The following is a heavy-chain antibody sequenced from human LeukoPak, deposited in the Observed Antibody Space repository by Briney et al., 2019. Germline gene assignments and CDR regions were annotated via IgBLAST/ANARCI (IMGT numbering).Heavy chain of an antibody. CDR1: GFTFSDYY. CDR3: ARGPDIVATITGTYYMDV. CDR2: IYYSGST. J-gene: IGHJ6*03. V-gene: IGHV4-59*01. D-gene: IGHD5-12*01. Sequence: PGGSLRLSCAASGFTFSDYYMSWIRQPPGKGLEWIGYIYYSGSTNYNPSLKSRVTISVDTSKNQFSLKLSSVTAADTAVYYFARGPDIVATITGTYYMDVWGKGTTVTVSS.